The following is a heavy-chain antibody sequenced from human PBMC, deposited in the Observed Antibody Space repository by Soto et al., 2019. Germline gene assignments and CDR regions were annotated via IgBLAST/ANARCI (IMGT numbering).Heavy chain of an antibody. V-gene: IGHV3-23*01. CDR2: IDGSSATT. CDR1: GFTFSDYA. D-gene: IGHD2-2*01. CDR3: ARDRRPSIYSGLAV. J-gene: IGHJ6*02. Sequence: EVQLLESGGGLVQPGGSLRLSCAASGFTFSDYAMSWVRQAPGKGLEWVSAIDGSSATTNYADSVKGRFTISRHNSKNTLFLHMSGLRAEDTAVYYCARDRRPSIYSGLAVWGQGTTVIVSS.